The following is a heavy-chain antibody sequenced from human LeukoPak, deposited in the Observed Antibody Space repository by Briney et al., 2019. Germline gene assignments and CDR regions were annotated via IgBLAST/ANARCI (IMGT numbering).Heavy chain of an antibody. D-gene: IGHD4-17*01. CDR1: GGAISTFY. Sequence: SPSETLSLTCTVSGGAISTFYWSWIRQPPGKGLEWIGYIYYGGSTDYNPSLKSRVTISVDTSKNQFFLKLSSVTAADTAVYYCASGGNGDYYFDYWGQGTLVTVSS. V-gene: IGHV4-59*08. CDR3: ASGGNGDYYFDY. CDR2: IYYGGST. J-gene: IGHJ4*02.